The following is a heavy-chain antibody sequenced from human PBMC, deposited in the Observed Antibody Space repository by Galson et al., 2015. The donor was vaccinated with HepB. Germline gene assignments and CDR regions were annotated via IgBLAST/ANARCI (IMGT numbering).Heavy chain of an antibody. D-gene: IGHD5-18*01. CDR2: FDPEDGET. J-gene: IGHJ2*01. Sequence: CKVSGYTLTELSMHWVRQAPGKGLEWMGGFDPEDGETIYAQKFQGRVTMAEDTSTDTAYMELSSLRSEDTAVYYCATLTIQLWSMGGGYFDLWGRGTLVTVSS. CDR1: GYTLTELS. CDR3: ATLTIQLWSMGGGYFDL. V-gene: IGHV1-24*01.